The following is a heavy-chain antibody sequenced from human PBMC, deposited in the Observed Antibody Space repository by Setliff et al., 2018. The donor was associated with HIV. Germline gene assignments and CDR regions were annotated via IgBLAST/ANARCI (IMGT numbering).Heavy chain of an antibody. Sequence: TSETLSLTCSVSGGSISSGPYYWGWIRQPPGKGLEWIVSFYYGGSTYYNPYLKSRVTMSVDTSKNQFSLNLDSVTAADTAVYYCAPLAAAGGYWGQGTLVTVSS. CDR2: FYYGGST. CDR1: GGSISSGPYY. CDR3: APLAAAGGY. V-gene: IGHV4-39*01. J-gene: IGHJ4*02. D-gene: IGHD6-25*01.